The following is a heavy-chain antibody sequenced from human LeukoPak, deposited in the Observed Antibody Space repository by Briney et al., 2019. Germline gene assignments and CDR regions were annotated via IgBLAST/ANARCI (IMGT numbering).Heavy chain of an antibody. CDR2: INHSGST. J-gene: IGHJ4*02. D-gene: IGHD3-3*01. CDR3: ARKVVHYDFWSGHFDY. CDR1: GGSISSYY. V-gene: IGHV4-34*01. Sequence: PSETLSLTCTVSGGSISSYYWSWIRQPPGKGLEWIGEINHSGSTNYNPSLKSRVTISVDTSKNQFSLRLSSVTAADTAVYYCARKVVHYDFWSGHFDYWGQGILVTVSS.